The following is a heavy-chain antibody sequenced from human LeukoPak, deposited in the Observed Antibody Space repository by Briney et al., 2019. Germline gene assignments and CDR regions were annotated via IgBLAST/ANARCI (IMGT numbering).Heavy chain of an antibody. J-gene: IGHJ4*02. CDR1: GYTFTGYY. CDR3: AREQHYYDSSGYFSG. V-gene: IGHV1-2*02. D-gene: IGHD3-22*01. CDR2: INPNSGGT. Sequence: GASVKVSCKASGYTFTGYYMHWVRQAPGQGLEWMGWINPNSGGTNYAQKFQGRVTMTRDTSISTAYMELSRLRPDDTAVYYCAREQHYYDSSGYFSGWGQGTLVTVSS.